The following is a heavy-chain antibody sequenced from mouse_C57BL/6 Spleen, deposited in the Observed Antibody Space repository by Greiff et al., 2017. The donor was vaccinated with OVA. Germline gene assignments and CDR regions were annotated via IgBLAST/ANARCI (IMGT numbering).Heavy chain of an antibody. Sequence: EVKLVESEGGLVQPGSSMKLSCTASGFTFSDYYMAWVRQVPEKGLEWVANINYDGSSTYYLDSLKSRFIISRDNAKNILYLQMSSLKSEDTATXYCARGDYGSSLYYFDYWGQGTTLTVSS. V-gene: IGHV5-16*01. D-gene: IGHD1-1*01. CDR3: ARGDYGSSLYYFDY. CDR2: INYDGSST. CDR1: GFTFSDYY. J-gene: IGHJ2*01.